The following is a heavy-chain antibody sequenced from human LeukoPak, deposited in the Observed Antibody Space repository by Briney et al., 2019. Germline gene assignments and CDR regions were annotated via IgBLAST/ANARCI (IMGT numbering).Heavy chain of an antibody. CDR1: AYTFTGYY. J-gene: IGHJ4*02. D-gene: IGHD6-19*01. CDR3: AREGSGWYGNFDY. Sequence: ASVKVSCKASAYTFTGYYMHWVRQAPGQGLEWMGWINPDSGGTNYAQKFQGRVTMTRDTSISTTYMEVSRLRSDDTAVYYCAREGSGWYGNFDYWGQGTLVTVSS. V-gene: IGHV1-2*02. CDR2: INPDSGGT.